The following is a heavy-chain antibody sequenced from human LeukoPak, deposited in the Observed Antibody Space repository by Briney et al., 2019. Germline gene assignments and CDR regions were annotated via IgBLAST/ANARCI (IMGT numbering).Heavy chain of an antibody. CDR2: ISGSGGST. D-gene: IGHD2-15*01. CDR1: GFTFSSYA. V-gene: IGHV3-23*01. CDR3: AKDNVVVVAATFDY. J-gene: IGHJ4*02. Sequence: GGSLRLSCAASGFTFSSYAMSWVPQAPGKGLEWVSAISGSGGSTYYADSVKGRFTISRDNSKNTLYLQMNSLRAEDTAVYYCAKDNVVVVAATFDYWGQGTLVTVSS.